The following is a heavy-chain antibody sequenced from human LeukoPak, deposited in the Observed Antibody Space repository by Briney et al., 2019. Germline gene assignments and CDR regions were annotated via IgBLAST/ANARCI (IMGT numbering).Heavy chain of an antibody. Sequence: ASVKVSCKASGYTFTSYGISWVRQAPGQGLEWMGWISAYNGDTNYAQKLQGRVTMTTDTSTSTAYMELRSLRSDDTAVYYCARDRREYIAAAGPPDFDYWGQGTLVTVSS. CDR1: GYTFTSYG. D-gene: IGHD6-13*01. V-gene: IGHV1-18*01. CDR3: ARDRREYIAAAGPPDFDY. J-gene: IGHJ4*02. CDR2: ISAYNGDT.